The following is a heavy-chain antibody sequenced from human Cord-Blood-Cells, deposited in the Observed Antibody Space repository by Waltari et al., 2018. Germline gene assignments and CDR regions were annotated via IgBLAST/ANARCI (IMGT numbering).Heavy chain of an antibody. CDR1: GYTFTGYY. D-gene: IGHD3-16*01. CDR2: INPNSGGT. CDR3: ARGGSLGIINSLSWYFDL. Sequence: VQLVQPGAEVKKPGASVKVSCKASGYTFTGYYLHWVRQATGPGLEWMGWINPNSGGTNYAQKFQGRVTMTRDTSISTAYMELSRLRSDDTAVYYCARGGSLGIINSLSWYFDLWGRGTLVTVSS. J-gene: IGHJ2*01. V-gene: IGHV1-2*02.